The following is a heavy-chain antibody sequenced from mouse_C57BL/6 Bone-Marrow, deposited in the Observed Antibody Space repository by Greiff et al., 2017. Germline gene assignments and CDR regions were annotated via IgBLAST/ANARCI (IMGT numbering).Heavy chain of an antibody. CDR1: GFTFSSYA. D-gene: IGHD1-1*01. Sequence: EVKLMESGGGLVKPGGSLKLSCAASGFTFSSYAMSWVRQTPEKRLEWVATISDGGSYTYYPDNVKGRFTISRDNAKNNLYLQMSHLKSEDTAMYYCARDDGSSLDYWGQGTTLTVSS. J-gene: IGHJ2*01. CDR3: ARDDGSSLDY. V-gene: IGHV5-4*01. CDR2: ISDGGSYT.